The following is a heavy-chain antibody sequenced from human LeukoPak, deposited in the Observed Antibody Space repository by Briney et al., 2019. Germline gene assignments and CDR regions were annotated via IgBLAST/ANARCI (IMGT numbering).Heavy chain of an antibody. CDR2: INTGDIT. J-gene: IGHJ4*02. D-gene: IGHD3-22*01. CDR1: GFTFDYSA. V-gene: IGHV3-23*01. Sequence: GGSLRLSCAASGFTFDYSAMTWVRQAPEKGLEWVSTINTGDITFYANSVKGRFTISRDNSKNALFLQMNSLRAEDTAIYYRVKGGFTYYDDWGQGTLVTVSS. CDR3: VKGGFTYYDD.